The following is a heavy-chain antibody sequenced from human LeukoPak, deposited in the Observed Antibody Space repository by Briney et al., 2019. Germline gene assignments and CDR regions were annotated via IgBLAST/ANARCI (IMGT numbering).Heavy chain of an antibody. Sequence: PGGSLRLSCAASRFTFSSYGMHWVRQAPGKGLEWVSSISSSSSYIYYADSVKGRFTISRDNAKKSLYLQMNSLRAEDTAVYYCARELFGHYDSVWGSYRPNDYWGQGTLVTVSS. CDR1: RFTFSSYG. J-gene: IGHJ4*02. CDR3: ARELFGHYDSVWGSYRPNDY. D-gene: IGHD3-16*02. V-gene: IGHV3-21*01. CDR2: ISSSSSYI.